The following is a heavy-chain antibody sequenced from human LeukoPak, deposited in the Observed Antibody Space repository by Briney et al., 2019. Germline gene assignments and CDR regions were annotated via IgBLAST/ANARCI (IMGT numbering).Heavy chain of an antibody. CDR2: ISGSGAKT. CDR3: ARDVGSSTSCYDY. D-gene: IGHD2-2*01. Sequence: PGGSLRLSCEASGFTFRSYAMTWVRQAPGKGLEWVSAISGSGAKTYYADSVKGRFTISRDNSRNTLYLQMNSLRAEDTAVYFCARDVGSSTSCYDYWGQGTLATVSS. CDR1: GFTFRSYA. J-gene: IGHJ4*02. V-gene: IGHV3-23*01.